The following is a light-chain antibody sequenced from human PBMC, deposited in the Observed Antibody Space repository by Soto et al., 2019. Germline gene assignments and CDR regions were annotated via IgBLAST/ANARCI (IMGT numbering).Light chain of an antibody. J-gene: IGKJ3*01. CDR1: QGISSW. CDR2: AAS. CDR3: HQANSSPFT. V-gene: IGKV1-12*01. Sequence: DIQMTQSPSSVSASVGDRVTITCRASQGISSWLAWYQQKPGKAPKLLIYAASSLQSGVPSRFSDSGSGKDFPLTISSLQPEGLATFYCHQANSSPFTFGPGTKVHI.